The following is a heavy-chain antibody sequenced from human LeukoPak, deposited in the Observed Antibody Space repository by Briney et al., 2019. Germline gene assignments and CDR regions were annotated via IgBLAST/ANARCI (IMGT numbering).Heavy chain of an antibody. V-gene: IGHV3-9*01. CDR1: GFTFDDYA. J-gene: IGHJ6*02. CDR2: ISWNSGSI. CDR3: AKDKGIYYYYGMDV. Sequence: PGGSLRLSCAASGFTFDDYAMHWVRQAPGKGLEWVSGISWNSGSIDYADSVKGRFTISRDNAKNSLYLQMNSLRAEDTALYYCAKDKGIYYYYGMDVWGQGTTVTVSS. D-gene: IGHD2-15*01.